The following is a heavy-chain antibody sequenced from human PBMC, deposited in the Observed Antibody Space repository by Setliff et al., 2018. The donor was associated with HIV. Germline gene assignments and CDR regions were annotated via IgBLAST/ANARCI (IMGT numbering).Heavy chain of an antibody. D-gene: IGHD1-7*01. J-gene: IGHJ4*02. Sequence: SETLSLTCAVSGYSISSGHYWSWIRQPPGEGLEWIGSVSPGGTTYYNPSLKSRVTISVDTSQNQVSLKLTSVTAADTAVYYCARGGATGTTRLDYWGQGTLVTVSS. V-gene: IGHV4-38-2*01. CDR2: VSPGGTT. CDR3: ARGGATGTTRLDY. CDR1: GYSISSGHY.